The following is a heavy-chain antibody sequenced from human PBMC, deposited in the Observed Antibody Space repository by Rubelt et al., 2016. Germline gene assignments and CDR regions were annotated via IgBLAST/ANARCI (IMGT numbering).Heavy chain of an antibody. Sequence: QVQLVQSGAEVKKPGASVKVSCKASGYPFTSYAMHWVRQAPGQRLEWMGWINAGNGNTKYSQKFQGRVTMTRDTAASTAYMELSSLRSEDTAVYYCACQGVDESGWLPNFYYYYGMDVWGQGTTVTVSS. V-gene: IGHV1-3*01. CDR3: ACQGVDESGWLPNFYYYYGMDV. D-gene: IGHD6-19*01. CDR2: INAGNGNT. CDR1: GYPFTSYA. J-gene: IGHJ6*02.